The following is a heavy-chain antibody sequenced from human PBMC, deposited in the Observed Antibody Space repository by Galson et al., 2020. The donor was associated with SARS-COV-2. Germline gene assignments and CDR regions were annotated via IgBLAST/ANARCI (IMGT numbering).Heavy chain of an antibody. CDR1: GYTFTSYA. Sequence: ASVKVSCKASGYTFTSYAMNWVRQAPGQGLEWMGWINTNTGNPTYAQGFTGRFVFSLDTSVSTAYLQISSLKAEDTAVYYCARDNVHYDILTGYHDAFDIWGQGTMVTVSS. J-gene: IGHJ3*02. CDR2: INTNTGNP. CDR3: ARDNVHYDILTGYHDAFDI. D-gene: IGHD3-9*01. V-gene: IGHV7-4-1*02.